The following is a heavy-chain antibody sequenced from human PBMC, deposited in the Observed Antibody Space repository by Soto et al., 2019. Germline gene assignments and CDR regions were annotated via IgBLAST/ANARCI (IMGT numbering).Heavy chain of an antibody. J-gene: IGHJ6*02. CDR2: IYSGGST. Sequence: PGGSLRLSCAASGFTVSSNYMSWVRQAPGKGLEWVSVIYSGGSTYYADSVKGRFTISRDNSKNTLYLQMNSLRAEDTAVYYCARGGYDILTGYYFTEAYYGMDVWGQGTTVTVSS. CDR3: ARGGYDILTGYYFTEAYYGMDV. D-gene: IGHD3-9*01. V-gene: IGHV3-66*01. CDR1: GFTVSSNY.